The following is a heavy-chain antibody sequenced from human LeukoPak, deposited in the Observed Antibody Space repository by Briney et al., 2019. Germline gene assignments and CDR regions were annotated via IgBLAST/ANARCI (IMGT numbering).Heavy chain of an antibody. V-gene: IGHV3-66*04. CDR1: GFTVSNSY. Sequence: GGSLRLSCAASGFTVSNSYMSWVRQAPGKGLEWVSVIYSGDIGGYTYYSDSVKGRFTISRDNSKNTLYLQMGSLRAEDMAVYYCARRRGDQEFYYFDNWGQGTLVTVSS. CDR3: ARRRGDQEFYYFDN. D-gene: IGHD4-17*01. J-gene: IGHJ4*02. CDR2: IYSGDIGGYT.